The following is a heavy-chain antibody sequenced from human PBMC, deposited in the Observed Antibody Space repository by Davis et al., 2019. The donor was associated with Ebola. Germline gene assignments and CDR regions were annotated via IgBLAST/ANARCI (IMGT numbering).Heavy chain of an antibody. CDR3: ARASPMVYYGMDV. D-gene: IGHD2-8*01. J-gene: IGHJ6*02. Sequence: SETLSLTCTVSGGSISSYYWSWIRQPPGKGLEWIGYIYYSGSTNYNPSLKSRVTISVDTSKNQFSLKLSSVTAADTAVYYCARASPMVYYGMDVWGQGTTVTVSS. V-gene: IGHV4-59*01. CDR1: GGSISSYY. CDR2: IYYSGST.